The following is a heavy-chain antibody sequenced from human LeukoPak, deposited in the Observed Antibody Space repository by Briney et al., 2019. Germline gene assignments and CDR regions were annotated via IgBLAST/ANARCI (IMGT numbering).Heavy chain of an antibody. CDR3: ARGDLGDYYDSTGFQNPAHFDY. Sequence: GRSLRLSCAASGFTFSSYGMHWVRQAPGKGLEWVANIKQDGSEKYYVDSVKGRFTISRDNAKNSLYLQMSSLGAEDTAVYYCARGDLGDYYDSTGFQNPAHFDYWGQGTLVTVSS. V-gene: IGHV3-7*01. J-gene: IGHJ4*02. CDR2: IKQDGSEK. CDR1: GFTFSSYG. D-gene: IGHD3-22*01.